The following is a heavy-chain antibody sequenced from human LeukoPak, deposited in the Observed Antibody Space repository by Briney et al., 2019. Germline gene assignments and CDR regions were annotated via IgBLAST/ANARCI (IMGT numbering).Heavy chain of an antibody. D-gene: IGHD3-3*01. Sequence: SETLSLTCTVSGGSISSSSYYWGWIRQPPGKGLEWIGSIYYSGSTYYNPSLKSRVTISVDTSKNQFSLKLSSVTAADTAVYYCARFTVAGTIFGVVNRAFDIWGQGTMVTVSS. J-gene: IGHJ3*02. CDR2: IYYSGST. CDR1: GGSISSSSYY. V-gene: IGHV4-39*01. CDR3: ARFTVAGTIFGVVNRAFDI.